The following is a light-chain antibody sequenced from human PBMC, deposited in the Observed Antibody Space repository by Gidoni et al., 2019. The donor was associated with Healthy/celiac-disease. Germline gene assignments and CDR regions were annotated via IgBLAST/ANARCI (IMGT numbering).Light chain of an antibody. CDR2: DAS. J-gene: IGKJ4*01. CDR3: QQYDXXXXT. CDR1: QDISNY. Sequence: DIQMTQSPSSLSASVGDRVTITCQASQDISNYLNWYQQKPGKAPKLLIYDASNLETGVPSRFSGXXXGTDFTFTISSLQPEDIATYYCQQYDXXXXTFGGGTKVEIK. V-gene: IGKV1-33*01.